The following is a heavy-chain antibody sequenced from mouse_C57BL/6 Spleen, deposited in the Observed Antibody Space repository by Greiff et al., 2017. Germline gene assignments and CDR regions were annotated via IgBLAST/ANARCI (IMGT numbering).Heavy chain of an antibody. CDR3: ARPLTGTGAMDY. J-gene: IGHJ4*01. D-gene: IGHD4-1*01. V-gene: IGHV1-26*01. Sequence: EVQLQQSGPELVKPGASVKISCKASGYTFTDYYMNWVKQSHGKSLEWIGAINPNNGGTSYNQKFKGKATLTVAKSSSTAYMELLSLTSEDSAVYYCARPLTGTGAMDYWGQGTSVTVSS. CDR2: INPNNGGT. CDR1: GYTFTDYY.